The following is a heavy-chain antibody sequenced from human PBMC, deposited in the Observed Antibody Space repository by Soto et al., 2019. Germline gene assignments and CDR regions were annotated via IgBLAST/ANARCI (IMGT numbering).Heavy chain of an antibody. V-gene: IGHV4-31*03. CDR1: GDSISSGGYF. J-gene: IGHJ3*02. Sequence: QVQLQESGPGLVKPSQTLSLTCTVSGDSISSGGYFWSWIRQHPGKGLEWIGYIYHSGSTYYNPSRQSRVSMSVDTSKNQFSLKLSSVTAADTAVYYCAKTIWGWALDIWGQGTMVTVSS. CDR3: AKTIWGWALDI. D-gene: IGHD7-27*01. CDR2: IYHSGST.